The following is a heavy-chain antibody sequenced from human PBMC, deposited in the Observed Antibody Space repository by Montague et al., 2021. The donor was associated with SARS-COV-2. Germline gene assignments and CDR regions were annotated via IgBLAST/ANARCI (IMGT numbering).Heavy chain of an antibody. V-gene: IGHV4-59*01. CDR2: IYHSGST. CDR1: GGPITSYY. D-gene: IGHD3-10*01. J-gene: IGHJ5*02. CDR3: ARGLENYASGNHHFDP. Sequence: SETLSLTCAVSGGPITSYYWNWIRQPPGKGLEYIGYIYHSGSTTYNPSLKSRVSISVDTSKNQFSLKLRSVTAADTAVYYCARGLENYASGNHHFDPWGQGTLVTVSS.